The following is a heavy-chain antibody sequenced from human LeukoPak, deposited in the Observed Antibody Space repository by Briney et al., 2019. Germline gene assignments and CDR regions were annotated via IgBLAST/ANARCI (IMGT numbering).Heavy chain of an antibody. V-gene: IGHV3-30*02. D-gene: IGHD3-22*01. Sequence: PGGSLRLSYAESGFIFSTYGMQWARQAPGKGLEWVAFIRSDGSDKSYAGSVMGRFTISRNNSKNTLYLQMNTLTAEDTAVYYCGKHDSSSDYWGQGTLVTVSS. J-gene: IGHJ4*02. CDR1: GFIFSTYG. CDR2: IRSDGSDK. CDR3: GKHDSSSDY.